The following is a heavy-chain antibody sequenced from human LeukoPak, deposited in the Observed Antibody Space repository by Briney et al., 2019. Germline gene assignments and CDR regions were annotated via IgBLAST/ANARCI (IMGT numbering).Heavy chain of an antibody. Sequence: PGGSLRLSCEASGSTFNSYAMNWVRQAPGKGLEWLSMISGSGDNTYYADSVKGRFTISRDNSKNTLYLQMSSLGAGDTAIYYCAKTIHSDFWRGYYSYFDYWGRGTLVTVSS. CDR2: ISGSGDNT. CDR3: AKTIHSDFWRGYYSYFDY. D-gene: IGHD3-3*01. CDR1: GSTFNSYA. V-gene: IGHV3-23*01. J-gene: IGHJ4*02.